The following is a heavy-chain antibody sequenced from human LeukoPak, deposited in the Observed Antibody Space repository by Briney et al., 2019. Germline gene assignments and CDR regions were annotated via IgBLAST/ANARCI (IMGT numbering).Heavy chain of an antibody. CDR3: ARPYYYDSRIDP. J-gene: IGHJ5*02. V-gene: IGHV4-30-4*02. Sequence: SETLSLTCTVSGDSISNSNYYWGWIRQPPGKGLEWIAYMYYSGSTYYNPSLKSRVTMSADTSKNQLSLKLSSVTAADTAVYYCARPYYYDSRIDPWGQGILVTVSS. CDR2: MYYSGST. CDR1: GDSISNSNYY. D-gene: IGHD3-22*01.